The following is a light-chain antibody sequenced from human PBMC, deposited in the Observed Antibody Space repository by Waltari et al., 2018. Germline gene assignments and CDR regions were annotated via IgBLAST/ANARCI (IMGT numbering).Light chain of an antibody. Sequence: EIVFTQSPGTLSFSPGERATLSCRASQSVSSSYLAWYQQKPGQAPSLLIYGASSRATGIPDRFSGSGSGTDFTLTISRLEPEDFAVYYCQQYGSSLFTFGGGTKVEIK. V-gene: IGKV3-20*01. CDR1: QSVSSSY. CDR2: GAS. J-gene: IGKJ4*01. CDR3: QQYGSSLFT.